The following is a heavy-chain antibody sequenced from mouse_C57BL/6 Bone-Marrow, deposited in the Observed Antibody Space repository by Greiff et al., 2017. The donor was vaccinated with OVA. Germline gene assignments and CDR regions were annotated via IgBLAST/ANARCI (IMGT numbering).Heavy chain of an antibody. D-gene: IGHD1-1*01. CDR3: AKTFATVVATYYAMDY. J-gene: IGHJ4*01. CDR1: GFSLTSYG. Sequence: QVQLKESGPGLVQPSQSLSITCTVSGFSLTSYGVNWVRQPPGKGLEWLGVIWRGGSTAYNDAFISRLSISKDNTKSQVFFKMNSQQADDTAIYYWAKTFATVVATYYAMDYWGQGTSVTVSS. V-gene: IGHV2-4*01. CDR2: IWRGGST.